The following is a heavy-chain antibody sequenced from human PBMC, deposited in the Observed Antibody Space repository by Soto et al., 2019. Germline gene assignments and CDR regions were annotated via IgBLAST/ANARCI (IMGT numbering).Heavy chain of an antibody. J-gene: IGHJ6*02. V-gene: IGHV6-1*01. Sequence: SQTLSLTCAISGDSVSSNSAAWNWIRQSPSRGLEWLGRTYYRSKWYNDYAVSVKSRITINPDTSKNQFSLQLNSVTPEDTAVYYCARGGPPSVYYYYGMDVWGQGTTVTVSS. CDR2: TYYRSKWYN. CDR3: ARGGPPSVYYYYGMDV. CDR1: GDSVSSNSAA.